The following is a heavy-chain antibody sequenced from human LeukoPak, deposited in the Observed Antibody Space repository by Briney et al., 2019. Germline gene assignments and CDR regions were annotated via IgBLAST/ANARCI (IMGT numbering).Heavy chain of an antibody. D-gene: IGHD3-22*01. CDR3: ARGRVTMIVLDAFDI. CDR2: INHSGST. Sequence: SETLSLTCAVYGGSFSGYYWSWIRQPPGKGLEWIGEINHSGSTNYNPSLKSRVTISVDTSKNQFSLKLSSVTAADTAVYYCARGRVTMIVLDAFDIWGQGTMVTVSS. CDR1: GGSFSGYY. V-gene: IGHV4-34*01. J-gene: IGHJ3*02.